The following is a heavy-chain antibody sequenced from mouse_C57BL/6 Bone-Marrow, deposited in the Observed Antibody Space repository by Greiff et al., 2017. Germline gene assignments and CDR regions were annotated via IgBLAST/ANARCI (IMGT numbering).Heavy chain of an antibody. D-gene: IGHD2-12*01. J-gene: IGHJ2*01. Sequence: EVQLQQSGPELVKPGASVKMSCKASGYTFTDYNMHWVKQSHGKSLEWIGYINPNNGGTSYNQKFKGKATLTVNKSSSTAYMELRSLTSEDSAVYYCARKGAYYSPFDYWGQGTTLTVSS. CDR1: GYTFTDYN. CDR3: ARKGAYYSPFDY. CDR2: INPNNGGT. V-gene: IGHV1-22*01.